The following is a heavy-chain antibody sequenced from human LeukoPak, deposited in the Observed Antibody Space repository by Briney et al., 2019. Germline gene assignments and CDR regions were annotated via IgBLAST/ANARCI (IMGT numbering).Heavy chain of an antibody. CDR3: ARDRYGSGSYYNVDGMDV. J-gene: IGHJ6*02. Sequence: GGSLRLSCAASGFTFSSYSMNWVRQAPGKGLEWVSSISSSSSYIYYADSVKGRFTISRDNAKNSLYLQMNSLRAEDTAVYYCARDRYGSGSYYNVDGMDVWGQGTTVTVSS. D-gene: IGHD3-10*01. V-gene: IGHV3-21*01. CDR1: GFTFSSYS. CDR2: ISSSSSYI.